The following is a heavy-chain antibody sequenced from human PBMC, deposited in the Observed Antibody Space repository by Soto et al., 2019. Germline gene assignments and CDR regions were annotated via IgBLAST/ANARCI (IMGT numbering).Heavy chain of an antibody. Sequence: PEGSLRLSCAASGFTFRSFTMHWVRQAPGKGLEWVSTLSSNSAYISYTDARRGRFTISRDNAKNSLHLQWNSLRAEDTAVYYCTRDASRDSSARGWFDPWGPGTLVTVSS. D-gene: IGHD6-13*01. CDR3: TRDASRDSSARGWFDP. J-gene: IGHJ5*02. V-gene: IGHV3-21*01. CDR2: LSSNSAYI. CDR1: GFTFRSFT.